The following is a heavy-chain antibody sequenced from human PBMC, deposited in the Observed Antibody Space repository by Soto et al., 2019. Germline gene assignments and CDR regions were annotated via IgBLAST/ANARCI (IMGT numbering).Heavy chain of an antibody. CDR3: ARGTDYGGNSGDWYFDL. V-gene: IGHV3-48*03. D-gene: IGHD4-17*01. J-gene: IGHJ2*01. CDR1: GFTFSSYE. CDR2: ISSSGSTI. Sequence: GGSLRLSCAASGFTFSSYEMNWVRQAPGKGLEWVSYISSSGSTIYYADSVKGRFTISRDNAKNSLYLQMNSLRAEDTAVYYCARGTDYGGNSGDWYFDLWGRGTLVTSPQ.